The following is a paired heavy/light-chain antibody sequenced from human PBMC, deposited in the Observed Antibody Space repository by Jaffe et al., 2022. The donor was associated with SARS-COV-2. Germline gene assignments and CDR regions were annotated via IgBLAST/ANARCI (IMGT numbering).Heavy chain of an antibody. J-gene: IGHJ4*02. CDR3: TRLLSGAYYYDS. CDR2: IDPTDSYT. Sequence: EVQLVQSGAEVKEPGESLRISCKGSGYSFTDYWINWVRQIPGKGLEWMGRIDPTDSYTNYSPSFQGHVTISVDKSINTAYLQWSSLQASDTAIYYCTRLLSGAYYYDSWGQGTLVTVSS. V-gene: IGHV5-10-1*03. D-gene: IGHD2-21*01. CDR1: GYSFTDYW.
Light chain of an antibody. J-gene: IGKJ4*01. V-gene: IGKV1-12*01. CDR3: QQANSYPLT. Sequence: DIQMTQSPSSVSASVGDRVTITCRASRDISKWLAWYQQTPGKAPRLLIHTASSLQSGVPSRFSGSGSGTDFALTISSLQPEDFATYYCQQANSYPLTFGGGTKVEIK. CDR1: RDISKW. CDR2: TAS.